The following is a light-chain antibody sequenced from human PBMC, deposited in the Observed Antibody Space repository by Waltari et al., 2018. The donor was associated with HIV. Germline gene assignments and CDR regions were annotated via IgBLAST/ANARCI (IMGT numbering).Light chain of an antibody. CDR3: QVWDRSTDLRV. V-gene: IGLV3-21*02. CDR2: DDS. J-gene: IGLJ2*01. CDR1: NIGSKG. Sequence: SYVLTQPPSVSVAPGQTARITCGGDNIGSKGVHWYQKKPSQAPVLVVYDDSDRPSGIPGRFSGSSSWNTATLTISRVEAGDEADFYCQVWDRSTDLRVFGGGTKLTVL.